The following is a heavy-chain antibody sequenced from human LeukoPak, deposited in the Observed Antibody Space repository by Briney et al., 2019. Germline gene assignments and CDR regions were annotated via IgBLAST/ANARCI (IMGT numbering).Heavy chain of an antibody. CDR1: GGTFSSYA. J-gene: IGHJ6*04. V-gene: IGHV1-69*13. D-gene: IGHD5-12*01. CDR2: IIPIFGTA. CDR3: ARNSPGLVATIPKSYYYYGMDV. Sequence: SVKVSCKASGGTFSSYAISWVRQAPGQGLEWMGGIIPIFGTANYAQKFQGRVTITADESTSTAYMEPSSLRSEDTAVYYCARNSPGLVATIPKSYYYYGMDVWGKGTTVTVSS.